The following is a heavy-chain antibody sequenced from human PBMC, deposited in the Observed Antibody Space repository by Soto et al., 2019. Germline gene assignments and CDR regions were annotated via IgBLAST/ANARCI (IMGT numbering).Heavy chain of an antibody. CDR2: INHSGST. CDR1: GGSFSGYY. V-gene: IGHV4-34*01. D-gene: IGHD1-7*01. CDR3: ARDELRGLFAY. J-gene: IGHJ4*02. Sequence: SETLSLTCAVYGGSFSGYYWTWIRQPPGTGLEWIGEINHSGSTNYNPSLKSRVTISVDTSKNQFSLKLTSVTAADTAVYYCARDELRGLFAYCAQGSLVTVSA.